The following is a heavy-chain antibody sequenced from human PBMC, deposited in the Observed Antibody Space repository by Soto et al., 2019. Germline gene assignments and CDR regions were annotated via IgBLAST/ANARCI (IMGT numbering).Heavy chain of an antibody. J-gene: IGHJ4*02. CDR1: GGSISSYY. CDR2: IYYSGST. Sequence: PPETPSLTFTGSGGSISSYYWRWIRQTLGKGLGWIGYIYYSGSTNYNPSLKSRVIISVDTSKNQFSLKLSSVTAADTAVYYCARRYGPGFDYWGQGTLVTVS. V-gene: IGHV4-59*08. D-gene: IGHD4-17*01. CDR3: ARRYGPGFDY.